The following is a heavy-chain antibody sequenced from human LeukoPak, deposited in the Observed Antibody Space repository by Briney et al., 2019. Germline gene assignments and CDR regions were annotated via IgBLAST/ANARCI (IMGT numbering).Heavy chain of an antibody. CDR2: ISGYNGHT. J-gene: IGHJ4*02. D-gene: IGHD6-19*01. Sequence: ASVKVSCKASGSTFSNKGISWVRQAPGQGLEWMGWISGYNGHTKYAQKFQGRVTMTTDTSTSTAYMELTSLTSDDTAVYYCARDKDLGAVAGTFDYWGQGTLVTVSS. V-gene: IGHV1-18*01. CDR3: ARDKDLGAVAGTFDY. CDR1: GSTFSNKG.